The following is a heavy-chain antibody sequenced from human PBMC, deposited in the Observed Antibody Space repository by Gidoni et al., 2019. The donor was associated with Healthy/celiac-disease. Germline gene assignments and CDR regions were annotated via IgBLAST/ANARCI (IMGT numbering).Heavy chain of an antibody. V-gene: IGHV1-18*01. CDR2: ISAYNGNT. J-gene: IGHJ4*02. D-gene: IGHD3-16*02. CDR3: ARDSPGDYDYIWGSYRYWRRYDY. Sequence: QVQLVQSGAEVKKPGASVKVSCKASGYTFTSYGISWVRQAPGQGLEWMGWISAYNGNTNYAQKLQGRVTMTTDTSTSTAYMELRSLRSDDTAVYYCARDSPGDYDYIWGSYRYWRRYDYWGQGTLVTVSS. CDR1: GYTFTSYG.